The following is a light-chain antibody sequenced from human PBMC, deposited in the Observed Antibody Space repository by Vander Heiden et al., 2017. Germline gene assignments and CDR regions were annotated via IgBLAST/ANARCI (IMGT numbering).Light chain of an antibody. J-gene: IGKJ3*01. V-gene: IGKV3-11*01. CDR1: QSVSIY. Sequence: EIVLTQSPATPSLSPGERATLSCRASQSVSIYLAWYQQIPGQAPRLLIYDASNRATGLPARFSGSGSGTDFTLTISSLEPEDFAVYYCQQRSNWPPFTFGPGTKVDIK. CDR3: QQRSNWPPFT. CDR2: DAS.